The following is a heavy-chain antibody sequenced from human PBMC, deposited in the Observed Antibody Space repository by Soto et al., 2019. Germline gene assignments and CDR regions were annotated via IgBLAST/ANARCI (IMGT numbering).Heavy chain of an antibody. CDR1: GYTLTELS. J-gene: IGHJ4*02. Sequence: ASVKVSCKVSGYTLTELSMHWVRQAPGKGLEWMGGFDPEDGETIYAQKFQGRVTMTEDTSTDTAYMEVSSLRSEDTAGYYCGTGRITIFGVAFDYWGQGTLVTVSS. CDR3: GTGRITIFGVAFDY. D-gene: IGHD3-3*01. V-gene: IGHV1-24*01. CDR2: FDPEDGET.